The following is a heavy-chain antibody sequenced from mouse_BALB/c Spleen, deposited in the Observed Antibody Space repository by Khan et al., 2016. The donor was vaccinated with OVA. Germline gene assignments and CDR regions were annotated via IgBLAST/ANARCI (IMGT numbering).Heavy chain of an antibody. CDR1: GYSFTGYF. CDR2: INPHIGET. J-gene: IGHJ2*01. CDR3: ARIYRSDFDY. Sequence: VQLQQSGPELVKPGASVKISCKASGYSFTGYFMNWVMQSHGKSLEWIGRINPHIGETFYNQKFKGKATLTVDESSSTAHMELRSLASEDSAVYDWARIYRSDFDYWGQGTTLTVSS. D-gene: IGHD1-1*01. V-gene: IGHV1-20*02.